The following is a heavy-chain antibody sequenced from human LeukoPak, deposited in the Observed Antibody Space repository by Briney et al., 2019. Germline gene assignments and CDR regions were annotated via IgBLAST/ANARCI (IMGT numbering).Heavy chain of an antibody. J-gene: IGHJ4*02. Sequence: GGSLRLSCAASGFSFDTHGMHWVRQAPGKGLEWVAVIWYDGSKKYYADTVKGRFTISRDNSKKSLFLQMNSLRAEDTALYYCARDVFADSSGGSFDFWGQGTLVTVSS. CDR2: IWYDGSKK. CDR3: ARDVFADSSGGSFDF. CDR1: GFSFDTHG. V-gene: IGHV3-33*01. D-gene: IGHD3-16*01.